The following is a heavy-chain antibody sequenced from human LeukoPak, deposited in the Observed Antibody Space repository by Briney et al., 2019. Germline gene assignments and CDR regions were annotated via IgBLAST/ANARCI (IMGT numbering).Heavy chain of an antibody. D-gene: IGHD2-2*01. CDR1: GGSSSVYY. Sequence: KPSETLSLTCAVYGGSSSVYYWSWIRQPLGKGLEWIGEINHSGSTDYNPSLKSRVTMSVDTSKNQFSLKLTSVTAADTAVYYCARVEYQLLTWRHLGDYWGQGTLVTVSS. CDR2: INHSGST. CDR3: ARVEYQLLTWRHLGDY. J-gene: IGHJ4*02. V-gene: IGHV4-34*01.